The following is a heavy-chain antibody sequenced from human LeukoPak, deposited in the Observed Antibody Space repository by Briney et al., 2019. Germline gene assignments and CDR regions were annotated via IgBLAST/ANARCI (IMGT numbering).Heavy chain of an antibody. CDR3: AKALKYYYDSSGYYSDAFDI. Sequence: GRSLRLSCAASGFTFDDYAMHWVRQAPGKGLEWVSGISWHSGSIGYADSVKGRFTISRDNAKNSLYLQMNSLRAEDMALYYCAKALKYYYDSSGYYSDAFDIWGQGTMVTVSS. CDR1: GFTFDDYA. J-gene: IGHJ3*02. V-gene: IGHV3-9*03. D-gene: IGHD3-22*01. CDR2: ISWHSGSI.